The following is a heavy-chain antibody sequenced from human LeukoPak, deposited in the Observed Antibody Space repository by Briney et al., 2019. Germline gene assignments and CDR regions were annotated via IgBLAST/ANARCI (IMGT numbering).Heavy chain of an antibody. J-gene: IGHJ5*02. V-gene: IGHV4-30-4*01. CDR1: GGSISSGDYY. D-gene: IGHD2-2*01. CDR2: IYYSGST. CDR3: ARRRYCSSTSCSPADWFDP. Sequence: SQTLSLTCTVSGGSISSGDYYWSWIRQPPGKGLEWIGYIYYSGSTYYNLSLKSRVTISVDTSKNQFSLKLSSVTAADTAVYYCARRRYCSSTSCSPADWFDPWGRGTLVTVSS.